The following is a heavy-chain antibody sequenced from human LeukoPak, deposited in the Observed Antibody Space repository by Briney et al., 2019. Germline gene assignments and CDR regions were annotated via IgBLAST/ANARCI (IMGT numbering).Heavy chain of an antibody. V-gene: IGHV3-23*01. CDR3: ARESARGFHLWFRGTRRNCFDP. D-gene: IGHD3-10*01. Sequence: PGGSLRLSCAASGFTFSSYGMSWVRQAPGKGLEWVSAISGSGGSTYYADSVKGRFTISRDNSKNTLYLQMNSLRAEDTAVYYCARESARGFHLWFRGTRRNCFDPWGQGTLVTVSS. CDR2: ISGSGGST. CDR1: GFTFSSYG. J-gene: IGHJ5*02.